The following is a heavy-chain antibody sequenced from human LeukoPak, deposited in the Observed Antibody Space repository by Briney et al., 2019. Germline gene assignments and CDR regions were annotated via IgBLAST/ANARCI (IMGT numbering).Heavy chain of an antibody. CDR2: IYYSGST. CDR1: GGSISSYY. CDR3: ARVQYYYDSSGGFDY. Sequence: SETLSLTCTVSGGSISSYYWSWIRQPPGKGLEWIGYIYYSGSTNYNPSLKGRVTISVDTSKNQFSLKRSSVTAADTAVYYCARVQYYYDSSGGFDYWGQGTLVTVSS. V-gene: IGHV4-59*01. D-gene: IGHD3-22*01. J-gene: IGHJ4*02.